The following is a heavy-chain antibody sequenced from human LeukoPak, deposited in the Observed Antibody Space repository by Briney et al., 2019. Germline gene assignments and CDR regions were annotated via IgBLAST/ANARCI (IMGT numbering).Heavy chain of an antibody. Sequence: SGGSLRLSCAASGFTFSDYYMSWIRQPPGKGLEWIGSIYYSGSTYYNPSLKSRVTISVDTSKNQFSLKLSSVTAADTAVYYCARHLVPAAIGFDPWGQGTLVTVSS. J-gene: IGHJ5*02. D-gene: IGHD2-2*01. CDR2: IYYSGST. CDR1: GFTFSDYY. CDR3: ARHLVPAAIGFDP. V-gene: IGHV4-39*01.